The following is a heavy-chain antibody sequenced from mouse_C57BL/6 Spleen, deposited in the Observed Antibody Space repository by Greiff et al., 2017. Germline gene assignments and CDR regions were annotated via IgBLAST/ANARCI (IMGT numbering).Heavy chain of an antibody. Sequence: QVQLQQSGPGLVQPSQSLSITCTVSGFSLTSYGVHWVRQSPGKGLEWLGVIWSGGSTDYNAAFISRLTISTDNSKSQVFFIMNSLQADDTAIYYCARVYYDYGGAYWGQGTLVTVSA. CDR1: GFSLTSYG. CDR3: ARVYYDYGGAY. V-gene: IGHV2-2*01. J-gene: IGHJ3*01. D-gene: IGHD2-4*01. CDR2: IWSGGST.